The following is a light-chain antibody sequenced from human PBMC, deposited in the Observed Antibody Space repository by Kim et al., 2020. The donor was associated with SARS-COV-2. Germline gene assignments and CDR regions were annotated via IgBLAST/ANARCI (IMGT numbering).Light chain of an antibody. CDR2: RNT. Sequence: RKTDTRTGTGNSNKVGKGGAGWRKQHQGQPHKGHSYRNTNRPSGISERLSSTRSGNTASLTITGVQPEDEGDYYGSAWDSRLSAWVFGGGTRLTVL. J-gene: IGLJ3*02. CDR3: SAWDSRLSAWV. V-gene: IGLV10-54*01. CDR1: SNKVGKGG.